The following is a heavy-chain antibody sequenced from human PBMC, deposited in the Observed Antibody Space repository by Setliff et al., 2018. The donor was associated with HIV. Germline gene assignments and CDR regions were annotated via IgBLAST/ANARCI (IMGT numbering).Heavy chain of an antibody. V-gene: IGHV1-18*01. CDR3: ATSSVAMTAGGDLDY. CDR2: ISAYNGNT. D-gene: IGHD6-13*01. CDR1: GYTFTSYG. J-gene: IGHJ4*02. Sequence: ASVKVSCKASGYTFTSYGISWVRQAPGQGLEWMGWISAYNGNTNYAQKLQGRVTMTRDTTTSTVYMQLSSLRSEDTAVYYCATSSVAMTAGGDLDYWGQGTLVTVSS.